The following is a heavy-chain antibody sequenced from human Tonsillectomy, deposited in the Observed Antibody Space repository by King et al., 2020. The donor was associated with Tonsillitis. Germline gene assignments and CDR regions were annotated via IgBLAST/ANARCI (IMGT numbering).Heavy chain of an antibody. Sequence: VQLVESGAEVKKPGASVKVSCTASGYTFTSYGISWVRQAPGQGLEWMGWISAYNGNTNYAQKLQGRVTMTTDTSTSTAYMELRSLRSDDTAVYYWARVVGPAGYSYAPDGKYYYGMDVWGQGTTVTVSS. V-gene: IGHV1-18*04. J-gene: IGHJ6*02. CDR3: ARVVGPAGYSYAPDGKYYYGMDV. CDR1: GYTFTSYG. D-gene: IGHD5-18*01. CDR2: ISAYNGNT.